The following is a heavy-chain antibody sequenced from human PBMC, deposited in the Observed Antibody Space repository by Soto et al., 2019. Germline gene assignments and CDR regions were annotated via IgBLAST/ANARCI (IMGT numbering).Heavy chain of an antibody. Sequence: PSETLSLTCAVSGGSISSGGYSWSWIRQPPGKGLEWIGYIYHSGSTYYNPSLKSRVTISVDRSKNQFSLKLSSVTAADTAVYYCARGDTAMVGSWFDPWGQGTLVTVSS. CDR3: ARGDTAMVGSWFDP. CDR2: IYHSGST. J-gene: IGHJ5*02. V-gene: IGHV4-30-2*01. CDR1: GGSISSGGYS. D-gene: IGHD5-18*01.